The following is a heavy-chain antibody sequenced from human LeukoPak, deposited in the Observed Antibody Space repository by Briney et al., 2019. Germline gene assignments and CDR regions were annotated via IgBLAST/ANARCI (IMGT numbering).Heavy chain of an antibody. D-gene: IGHD3/OR15-3a*01. CDR1: GFTFSRDE. CDR2: IKTDGSIT. Sequence: PGGSLRLSCATSGFTFSRDEMNWVRQAPGKGPVWVSRIKTDGSITDYADSVKGRFTISRDNAKNSLYLQMNSLRAEDTAVYYCARGWTFFDYWGQGTLVTVSS. V-gene: IGHV3-74*01. J-gene: IGHJ4*02. CDR3: ARGWTFFDY.